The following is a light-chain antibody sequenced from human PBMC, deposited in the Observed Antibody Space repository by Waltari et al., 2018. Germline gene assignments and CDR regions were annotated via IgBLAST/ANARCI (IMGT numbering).Light chain of an antibody. Sequence: QSVLTQPPSVSGAPGQRVTISCTGSRPNIGAGYDVHWYQQLPGTAPKLLIYTNNNRPSGVPDRFSGSKSGTSASLAITGLQAEDEADYYCQSYDSGLSGSGVFGGGTKLTVL. CDR2: TNN. CDR3: QSYDSGLSGSGV. CDR1: RPNIGAGYD. V-gene: IGLV1-40*01. J-gene: IGLJ2*01.